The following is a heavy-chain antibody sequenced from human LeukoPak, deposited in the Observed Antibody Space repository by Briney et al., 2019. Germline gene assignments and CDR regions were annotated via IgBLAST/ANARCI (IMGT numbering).Heavy chain of an antibody. Sequence: GGSLRLSCAASGFTFSSYAMHWVRQAPGKGLEWVAVISYDGSNKYYADSVKGRFTISRDNSKNTLYLQMNSLRAEDTAVYYCAKDRGTAARDALQHWGQGTLVTVSS. CDR1: GFTFSSYA. J-gene: IGHJ1*01. D-gene: IGHD6-6*01. V-gene: IGHV3-30*04. CDR2: ISYDGSNK. CDR3: AKDRGTAARDALQH.